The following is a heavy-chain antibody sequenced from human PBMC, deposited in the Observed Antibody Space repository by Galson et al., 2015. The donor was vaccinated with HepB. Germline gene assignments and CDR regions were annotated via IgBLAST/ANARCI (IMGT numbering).Heavy chain of an antibody. J-gene: IGHJ6*02. CDR2: ISGSGGST. D-gene: IGHD3-22*01. V-gene: IGHV3-23*01. CDR3: AKFTYDSSGGYYYGMDV. Sequence: SLRLSCAASGFTFSSYAMSWVRQAPGKGLEWVSAISGSGGSTYYADSVKGRFTISRDNSKNTLYLQMNSLRAEDTAVYYCAKFTYDSSGGYYYGMDVWGQGTTVTVSS. CDR1: GFTFSSYA.